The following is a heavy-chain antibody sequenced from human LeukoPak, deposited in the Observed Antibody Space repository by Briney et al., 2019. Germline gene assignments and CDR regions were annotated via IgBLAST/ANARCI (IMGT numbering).Heavy chain of an antibody. V-gene: IGHV3-11*06. J-gene: IGHJ4*02. CDR1: GFTFSDYY. D-gene: IGHD2-15*01. Sequence: GGSLRLSCAASGFTFSDYYMSWIRQAPGKGLEWVSYISSSSSYTNYADSVKGRLTISRDNAKNSLYLQMNSLRAEDTAVYYCAKYEYCSGGSCYVEGFDYWGQGTLVTVSS. CDR3: AKYEYCSGGSCYVEGFDY. CDR2: ISSSSSYT.